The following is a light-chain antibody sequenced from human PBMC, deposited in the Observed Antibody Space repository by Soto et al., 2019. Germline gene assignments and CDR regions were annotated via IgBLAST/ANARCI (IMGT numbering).Light chain of an antibody. J-gene: IGKJ5*01. CDR1: ESVTSSH. Sequence: EIVLTQSPYTLCLSPGERATLSSRASESVTSSHIAWYQQKPGQAPRLLIYSASSRATGIPDRFSGSGSGTDFTLTISTLEPVDFAVYYCQYYGSTRNTFGQGTRLEIK. CDR3: QYYGSTRNT. CDR2: SAS. V-gene: IGKV3-20*01.